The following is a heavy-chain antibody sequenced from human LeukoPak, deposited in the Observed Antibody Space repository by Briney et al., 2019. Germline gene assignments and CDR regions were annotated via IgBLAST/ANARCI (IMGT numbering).Heavy chain of an antibody. J-gene: IGHJ3*02. V-gene: IGHV3-33*01. CDR1: GFTFSNYS. Sequence: GGSLRLSCAASGFTFSNYSMHWVRQAPGKGLEWVAVIWYDGSKEYYADSVKGRFTISRDNSKNTLYLQMNSLRAEDTAVYYCATSSGSSSHDAFDIWGQGTMVTVSS. D-gene: IGHD1-26*01. CDR2: IWYDGSKE. CDR3: ATSSGSSSHDAFDI.